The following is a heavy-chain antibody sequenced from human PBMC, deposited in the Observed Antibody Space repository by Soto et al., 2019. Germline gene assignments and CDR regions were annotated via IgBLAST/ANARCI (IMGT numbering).Heavy chain of an antibody. CDR1: GGSISSGGYS. D-gene: IGHD3-16*01. V-gene: IGHV4-30-2*01. CDR3: ARGNGGDPNDYGMDV. CDR2: IYHSGST. Sequence: PSETLSLTCAVPGGSISSGGYSWSWIRQPPGKGLEWIGYIYHSGSTYYNPSLKSRVTISVDRSKNQFSLKLSSVTAADTAVYYCARGNGGDPNDYGMDVWGQGTTVTVSS. J-gene: IGHJ6*02.